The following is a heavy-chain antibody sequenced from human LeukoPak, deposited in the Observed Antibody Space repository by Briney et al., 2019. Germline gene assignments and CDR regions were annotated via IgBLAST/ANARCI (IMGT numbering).Heavy chain of an antibody. J-gene: IGHJ4*02. CDR3: AVASYGSGSYYDPVDY. CDR2: INPNGGGT. D-gene: IGHD3-10*01. V-gene: IGHV1-2*02. CDR1: GYTFTGYY. Sequence: GASVKVSCKASGYTFTGYYMHWVRQAPGQGLEWMGWINPNGGGTNYAQKFQGRVTMTRDTSISTAYMELSRLRSDDTAVYYCAVASYGSGSYYDPVDYWGQGTLVTVSS.